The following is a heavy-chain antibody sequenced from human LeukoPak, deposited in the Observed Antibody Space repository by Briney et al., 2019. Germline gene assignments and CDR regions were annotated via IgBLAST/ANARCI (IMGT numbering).Heavy chain of an antibody. Sequence: ASVKVSCKASGYTFTSYGISWVRQAPGQGLEWMGWISAYNRNTNYAQKLQGRVTMTTDTSTSTAYMELRSLRSDDTAVYYCARDNRAAAGSQFQHWGQGTLVTVSS. CDR3: ARDNRAAAGSQFQH. CDR1: GYTFTSYG. D-gene: IGHD6-13*01. J-gene: IGHJ1*01. V-gene: IGHV1-18*01. CDR2: ISAYNRNT.